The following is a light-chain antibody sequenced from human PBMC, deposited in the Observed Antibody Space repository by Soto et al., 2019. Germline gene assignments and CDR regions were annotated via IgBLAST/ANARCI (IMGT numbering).Light chain of an antibody. CDR1: SSNIGPGFD. V-gene: IGLV1-40*01. CDR2: GNT. CDR3: QSYDSSLSGVL. J-gene: IGLJ2*01. Sequence: QSALTQPPSVSGAPGQRVIISCTGSSSNIGPGFDVHWYRQLPGTAPKLLIYGNTNRPSGVPDRFSGAKSGTSASLAITGLQAEDEADYYCQSYDSSLSGVLFGGGTKVTVL.